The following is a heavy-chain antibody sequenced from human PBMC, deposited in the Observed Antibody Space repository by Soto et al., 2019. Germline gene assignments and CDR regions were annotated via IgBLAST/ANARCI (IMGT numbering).Heavy chain of an antibody. V-gene: IGHV1-3*01. J-gene: IGHJ4*02. CDR1: GYTFTSYA. D-gene: IGHD5-12*01. CDR3: AREREYSGYDLLY. CDR2: INAGNGNT. Sequence: ASVKVCCKASGYTFTSYAMHWVRQAPGQRLEWMGWINAGNGNTKYSQKFQGRVTITRDTSASTAYMELSSLRSEDTAVYYCAREREYSGYDLLYWGQGTLVTVSS.